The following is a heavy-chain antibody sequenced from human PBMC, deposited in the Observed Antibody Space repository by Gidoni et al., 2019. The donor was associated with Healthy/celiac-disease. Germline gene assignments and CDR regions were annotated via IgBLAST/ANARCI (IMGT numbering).Heavy chain of an antibody. D-gene: IGHD2-15*01. Sequence: WVRQAPGKGLEWVSGISWNSGSIGYADSVKGRFTISRDNAKNSLYLQMNSLRAEDTALYYCAKDLGGGKSAEFDYWGQGTLVTVSS. V-gene: IGHV3-9*01. J-gene: IGHJ4*02. CDR3: AKDLGGGKSAEFDY. CDR2: ISWNSGSI.